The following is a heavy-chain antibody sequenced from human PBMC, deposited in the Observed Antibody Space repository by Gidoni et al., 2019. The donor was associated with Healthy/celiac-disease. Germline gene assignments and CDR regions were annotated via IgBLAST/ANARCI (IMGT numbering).Heavy chain of an antibody. CDR3: AGSRGYCSSTSCYNWFDP. D-gene: IGHD2-2*01. V-gene: IGHV5-51*01. Sequence: EVQLVQSGAEVTKPGESLKISCKGSGYSFTSYWIGWVRQMPGKGLEWMGIIYPGDSDTRYSPSFQGQVTISADKSISTAYLQWSSLKASDTAMYYCAGSRGYCSSTSCYNWFDPWGQGTLVTVSS. CDR1: GYSFTSYW. CDR2: IYPGDSDT. J-gene: IGHJ5*02.